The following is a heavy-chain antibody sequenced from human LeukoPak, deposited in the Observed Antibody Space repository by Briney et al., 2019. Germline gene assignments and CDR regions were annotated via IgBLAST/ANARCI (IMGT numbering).Heavy chain of an antibody. CDR1: GGSFSGYY. V-gene: IGHV4-34*01. J-gene: IGHJ5*02. Sequence: SETLSLTCAVYGGSFSGYYWSWIRQPPGRGLEWIGEINHSGSTNYNPSLKSRVTISVDTSKNQFSLKLSSVTAADTAVYYCARGYGEYNWFDPWGQGTLVTVSS. CDR3: ARGYGEYNWFDP. CDR2: INHSGST. D-gene: IGHD4-17*01.